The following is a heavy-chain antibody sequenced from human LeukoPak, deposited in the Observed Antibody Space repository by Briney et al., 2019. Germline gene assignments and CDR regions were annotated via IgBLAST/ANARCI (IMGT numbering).Heavy chain of an antibody. CDR2: ISGTGGST. V-gene: IGHV3-23*01. Sequence: PGGSLRLSCAASGFTFSNYAMSWVRQAPGKGLEWVSSISGTGGSTYYADSMKGRFTISRDNSNNTLFLQMNSLRAEDTAVYYCAKVRTGHYFDYWGQGTLVTVSS. CDR1: GFTFSNYA. CDR3: AKVRTGHYFDY. J-gene: IGHJ4*02. D-gene: IGHD1-1*01.